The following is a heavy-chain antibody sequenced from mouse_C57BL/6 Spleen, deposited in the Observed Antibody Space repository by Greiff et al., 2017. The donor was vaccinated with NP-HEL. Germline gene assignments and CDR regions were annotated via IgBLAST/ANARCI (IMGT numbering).Heavy chain of an antibody. J-gene: IGHJ1*01. V-gene: IGHV1-52*01. Sequence: VQLQQPGAELVRPGSSVKLSCKASGYTFTSYWMHWVKQRPIQGLEWIGNIDPSDSETHYNQKFKDKATLTVDKSSSTAYMKLSSLTSEDSAVYYCARGGSTNWDGYFDVWGAGTTVTVSS. CDR1: GYTFTSYW. D-gene: IGHD4-1*01. CDR2: IDPSDSET. CDR3: ARGGSTNWDGYFDV.